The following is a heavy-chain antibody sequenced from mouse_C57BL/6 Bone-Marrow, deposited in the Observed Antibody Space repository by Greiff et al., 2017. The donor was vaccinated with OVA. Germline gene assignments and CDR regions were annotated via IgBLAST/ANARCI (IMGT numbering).Heavy chain of an antibody. CDR2: IHPSDSDT. V-gene: IGHV1-74*01. CDR3: AIDYGSSFGYWYFDV. J-gene: IGHJ1*03. CDR1: GYTFTSYW. Sequence: VQLQQPGAELVKPGASVKVSCKASGYTFTSYWIHWVKQRPGQGLEWIGRIHPSDSDTNYNQKFKGKATLTVDKSSSTAYMQLSSLTSEDSAVYYCAIDYGSSFGYWYFDVWGTGTTVTVSS. D-gene: IGHD1-1*01.